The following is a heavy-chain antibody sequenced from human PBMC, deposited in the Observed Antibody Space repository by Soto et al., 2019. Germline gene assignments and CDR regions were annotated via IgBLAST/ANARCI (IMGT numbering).Heavy chain of an antibody. CDR3: ATNEGRDGYSFGY. CDR2: IIPIFGTP. CDR1: GVTFSRQD. J-gene: IGHJ4*02. D-gene: IGHD5-12*01. V-gene: IGHV1-69*13. Sequence: SVKVSCKASGVTFSRQDMRWVRQAPGQGLEWMGGIIPIFGTPQYAEKFQDRVTITADESTSTAYMELSSLTSEDTAVYYCATNEGRDGYSFGYWGQGTLVTVSS.